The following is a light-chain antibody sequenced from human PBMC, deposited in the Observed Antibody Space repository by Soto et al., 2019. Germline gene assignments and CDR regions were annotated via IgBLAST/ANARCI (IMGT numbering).Light chain of an antibody. Sequence: ENVLTQSPGTLSLPPGERATLSCRASQSVGTYLAWYQQKPGQAPRLLIFDASNRATGIPARFSGSGSGKDFTLTISSLETEDLAVYYCQHRSNWPSWTFGAGTKVDIK. CDR2: DAS. V-gene: IGKV3-11*01. CDR3: QHRSNWPSWT. J-gene: IGKJ1*01. CDR1: QSVGTY.